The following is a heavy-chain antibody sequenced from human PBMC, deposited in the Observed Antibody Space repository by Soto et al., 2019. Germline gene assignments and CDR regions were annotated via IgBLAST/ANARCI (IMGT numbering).Heavy chain of an antibody. CDR1: GGSISSSSSY. V-gene: IGHV4-39*01. CDR3: ARHRDPSVNDPITPYFD. Sequence: PSETLSLTCTVSGGSISSSSSYWGWIRQPPGKGLEWIGSMSYSGSTFNYSSLRRRATSTVVPSQGRISLKRTSVTAADTDVYYCARHRDPSVNDPITPYFD. J-gene: IGHJ4*01. D-gene: IGHD1-20*01. CDR2: MSYSGST.